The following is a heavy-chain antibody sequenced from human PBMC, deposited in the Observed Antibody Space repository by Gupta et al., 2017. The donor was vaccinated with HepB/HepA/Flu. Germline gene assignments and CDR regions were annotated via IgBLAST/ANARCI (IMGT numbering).Heavy chain of an antibody. D-gene: IGHD6-13*01. V-gene: IGHV1-2*04. CDR2: INPKSGGA. CDR1: GYIFSEYF. Sequence: QVQLVQSGAEPRQSGASLKLSSQAVGYIFSEYFIPRVRQAPGQGLEWMGWINPKSGGALYAQKFQGWVTMTRDTSISTAYMELSRLTSDDTALYYCARDVASGYSNTSTYCLDPWGQGTLVTVSS. CDR3: ARDVASGYSNTSTYCLDP. J-gene: IGHJ5*02.